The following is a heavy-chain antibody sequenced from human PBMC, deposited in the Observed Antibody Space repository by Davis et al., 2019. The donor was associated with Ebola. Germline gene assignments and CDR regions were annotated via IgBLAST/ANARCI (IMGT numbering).Heavy chain of an antibody. CDR1: GGSISSHY. CDR2: NSPSGIP. V-gene: IGHV4-59*11. J-gene: IGHJ4*02. CDR3: ARVGSVDSSWESDY. D-gene: IGHD6-13*01. Sequence: SETLSLTCPVSGGSISSHYWSWIRQPPRKGLEWLGYNSPSGIPNFSPSLKSLLTMSVDTSKNQFSLKLTSVTAADTAVYYCARVGSVDSSWESDYWGQGTLVTVSS.